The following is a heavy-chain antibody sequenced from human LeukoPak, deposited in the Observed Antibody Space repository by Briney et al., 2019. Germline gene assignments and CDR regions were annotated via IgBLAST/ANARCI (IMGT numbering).Heavy chain of an antibody. J-gene: IGHJ4*02. CDR1: GGSIRGYF. V-gene: IGHV4-59*01. D-gene: IGHD6-13*01. Sequence: PSETLSLTCTVSGGSIRGYFWTWIRQPPGKGLEWIGYIYYSGGTNYNPSLKSRVTIAVDTSENQFSLRLNSVTAADTAVYYCAMAYSSSWYYFDYWGQGTLVTVSS. CDR3: AMAYSSSWYYFDY. CDR2: IYYSGGT.